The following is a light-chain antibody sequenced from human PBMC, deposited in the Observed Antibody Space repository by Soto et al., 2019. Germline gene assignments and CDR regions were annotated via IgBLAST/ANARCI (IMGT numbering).Light chain of an antibody. Sequence: EVVLTQSPGTLSLSPGERATLSCRASQSVSNKSLAWYQQKPGQAPRLLIFGSSDRATGIPDRFSGSGSGTDFTLTISRLEPEYVAVYYCQQYGSSPPYTFGQGTKLEIK. V-gene: IGKV3-20*01. CDR2: GSS. CDR3: QQYGSSPPYT. CDR1: QSVSNKS. J-gene: IGKJ2*01.